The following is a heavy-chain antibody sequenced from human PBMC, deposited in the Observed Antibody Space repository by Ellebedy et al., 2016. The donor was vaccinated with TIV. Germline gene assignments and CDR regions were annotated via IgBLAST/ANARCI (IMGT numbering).Heavy chain of an antibody. CDR2: VSYDGSVK. V-gene: IGHV3-30*18. Sequence: PGGSLRLSCAASGFTFSAYGMHWVRQAPGKGLEWVAVVSYDGSVKHYADSVKGRFTISRDNSKNTLYLEMNNLRVDDTAIYHCAKERVYMPVLGGWAFDIWGQGTMVTVSS. D-gene: IGHD2/OR15-2a*01. CDR3: AKERVYMPVLGGWAFDI. CDR1: GFTFSAYG. J-gene: IGHJ3*02.